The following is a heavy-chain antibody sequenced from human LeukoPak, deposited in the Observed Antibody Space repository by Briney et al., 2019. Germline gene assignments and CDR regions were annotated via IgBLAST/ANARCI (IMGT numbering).Heavy chain of an antibody. CDR1: GFTFSRNV. CDR3: ARGGIPTGPYYYFYYMDV. J-gene: IGHJ6*03. D-gene: IGHD3-10*01. CDR2: ISYDGNNK. Sequence: GSSLRLTCAASGFTFSRNVMHWVRQAPGKGLEWVALISYDGNNKFYADSVKGRFTISRDNSRNTLYLQMNSLRGEDAAVYSCARGGIPTGPYYYFYYMDVWGKGTAVTVSS. V-gene: IGHV3-30*01.